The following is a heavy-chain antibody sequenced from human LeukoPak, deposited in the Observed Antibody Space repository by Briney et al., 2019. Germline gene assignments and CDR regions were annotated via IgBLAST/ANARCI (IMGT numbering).Heavy chain of an antibody. V-gene: IGHV3-49*04. J-gene: IGHJ3*02. CDR3: TRDSRHLDRAFDI. CDR2: IRREANGWIT. CDR1: GFTFGVYA. Sequence: PGGSLRLSCTASGFTFGVYAVSWVRQAPGKGLEWVGFIRREANGWITEYAASVKGRFAISRDDSRSIAYLQMNSLKTEDTAVYYCTRDSRHLDRAFDIWGQGTMVTVSS. D-gene: IGHD1-1*01.